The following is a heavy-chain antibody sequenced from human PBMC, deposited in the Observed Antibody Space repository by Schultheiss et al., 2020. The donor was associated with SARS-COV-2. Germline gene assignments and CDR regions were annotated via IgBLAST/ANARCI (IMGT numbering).Heavy chain of an antibody. V-gene: IGHV3-15*01. CDR3: TTGPSLYYYDSSGDAFDI. J-gene: IGHJ3*02. CDR2: IKSKTDGGTT. D-gene: IGHD3-22*01. Sequence: GGSLRLSCAASGFTFSDYYMSWIRQAPGKGLEWVGRIKSKTDGGTTDYAAPVKGRFTISRDDSKNTLYLQMNSLKTEDTAVYYCTTGPSLYYYDSSGDAFDIWGQGTMVTVSS. CDR1: GFTFSDYY.